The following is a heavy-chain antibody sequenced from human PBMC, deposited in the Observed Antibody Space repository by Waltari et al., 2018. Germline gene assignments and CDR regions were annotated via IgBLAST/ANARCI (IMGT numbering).Heavy chain of an antibody. D-gene: IGHD4-17*01. J-gene: IGHJ2*01. Sequence: QLQLQESGPGLVKPSETLSLTCTVSGGSISSSSYYWGWIRQPPGKGLEWIGSIYYRGSTSYTPSLKSRVTISVDTSKNQFSLKLSSVTAADTAVYYCARPGPDYGGNKRTHWYFDLWGRGTLVTVSS. V-gene: IGHV4-39*01. CDR2: IYYRGST. CDR1: GGSISSSSYY. CDR3: ARPGPDYGGNKRTHWYFDL.